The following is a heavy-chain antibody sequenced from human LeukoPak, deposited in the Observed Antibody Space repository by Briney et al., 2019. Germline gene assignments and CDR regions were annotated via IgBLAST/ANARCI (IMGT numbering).Heavy chain of an antibody. CDR3: ASASDRSDDAFDY. V-gene: IGHV4-4*02. D-gene: IGHD5-24*01. Sequence: PSETLSLTCAVSGGSISSSNWWSWVRPPPGKGLEWIGEIYHSGSTNYNPSLKSRVTISVDKSKNQFSLKLSSVTAADTAVYYCASASDRSDDAFDYWGQGTLVTVSS. J-gene: IGHJ4*02. CDR1: GGSISSSNW. CDR2: IYHSGST.